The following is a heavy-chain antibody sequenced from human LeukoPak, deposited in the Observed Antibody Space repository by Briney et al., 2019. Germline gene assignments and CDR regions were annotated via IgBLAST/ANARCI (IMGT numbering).Heavy chain of an antibody. D-gene: IGHD1-26*01. V-gene: IGHV3-72*01. CDR3: ARVGGAFDI. CDR1: GFTFSDHY. J-gene: IGHJ3*02. CDR2: TRNKANSYNT. Sequence: GGSLRLSCAASGFTFSDHYMDWVRQAPGKGLEWVGRTRNKANSYNTEYAASVKGRFTISRDDSKNSLYLQMNSLKTEDMAVYYCARVGGAFDIWGQGTMVTVSS.